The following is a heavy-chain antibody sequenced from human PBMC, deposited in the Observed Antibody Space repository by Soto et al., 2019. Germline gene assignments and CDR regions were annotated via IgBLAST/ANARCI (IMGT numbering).Heavy chain of an antibody. CDR3: ARRPVTTVGMDV. V-gene: IGHV5-10-1*01. J-gene: IGHJ6*02. CDR1: GYSFTSYW. CDR2: IDPSDSYT. D-gene: IGHD4-4*01. Sequence: LGESLKISCKGSGYSFTSYWISWVRQMPGKGLEWMGRIDPSDSYTNYSPSFQGHVTISADKSISTAYLQWSSLKASDTAMYYCARRPVTTVGMDVWGQGTTVTVSS.